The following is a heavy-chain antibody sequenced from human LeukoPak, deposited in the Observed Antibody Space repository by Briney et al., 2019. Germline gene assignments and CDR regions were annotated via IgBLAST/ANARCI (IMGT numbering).Heavy chain of an antibody. CDR1: GGSISSSSYY. V-gene: IGHV4-39*07. J-gene: IGHJ4*02. D-gene: IGHD4-17*01. Sequence: PSETLSLTCTVSGGSISSSSYYWGWIRQPPGKGLEWIGIIYYSGSTYYNPSLKSRVTISVDTSKNQFSLKLSSVTAADTAVYYCARANGDYVMSIDYWGQGTLVTVSS. CDR3: ARANGDYVMSIDY. CDR2: IYYSGST.